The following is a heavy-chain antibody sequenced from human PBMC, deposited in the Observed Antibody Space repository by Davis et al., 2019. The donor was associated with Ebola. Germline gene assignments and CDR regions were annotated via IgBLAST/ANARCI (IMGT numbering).Heavy chain of an antibody. CDR2: IKQDGSEK. Sequence: GESLKISCAASGFTFSSYWMSWVRQAPGKGLEWVANIKQDGSEKYYVDSLKGRFTISRDNAKNSLSLQMNGLRAEDTAFYYCAKYASRWYWDYFDYWGQGTLVTVSS. J-gene: IGHJ4*02. D-gene: IGHD6-13*01. V-gene: IGHV3-7*01. CDR1: GFTFSSYW. CDR3: AKYASRWYWDYFDY.